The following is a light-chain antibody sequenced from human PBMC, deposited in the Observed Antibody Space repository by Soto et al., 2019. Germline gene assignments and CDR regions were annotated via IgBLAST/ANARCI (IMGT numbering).Light chain of an antibody. V-gene: IGKV3-20*01. J-gene: IGKJ1*01. CDR3: QQYGSSRT. Sequence: IGLTQSPGTLSLSQGERATLSCRASQSVSSSYLAWYQQKPGQAPRLLIYGASSRATGIPDRFSGSGSGTGFTLTISRLEPEDFAVYYCQQYGSSRTFGQGTKVDIK. CDR1: QSVSSSY. CDR2: GAS.